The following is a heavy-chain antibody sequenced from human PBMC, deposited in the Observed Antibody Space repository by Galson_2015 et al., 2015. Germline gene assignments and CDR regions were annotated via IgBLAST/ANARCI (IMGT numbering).Heavy chain of an antibody. CDR2: ISGRGGST. CDR3: ANIDDGDGGYCDH. J-gene: IGHJ4*02. V-gene: IGHV3-23*01. D-gene: IGHD4-17*01. Sequence: SLRLSCAASGFTFSGYAMTWVRQAPGKGLEWVSSISGRGGSTYYADSVKGRFTISRDNSKNTLYLQMNSQRADNTAVYYCANIDDGDGGYCDHWGQGSRVTVSS. CDR1: GFTFSGYA.